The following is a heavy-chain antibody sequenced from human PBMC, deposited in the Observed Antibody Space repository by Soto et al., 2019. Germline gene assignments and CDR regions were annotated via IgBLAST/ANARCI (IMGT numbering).Heavy chain of an antibody. J-gene: IGHJ4*02. Sequence: PSETLSLTCAVYGGSFSGYYWSWIRQPPGKGLEWIGEINHSGSTNYNPSLKSRVTISVDTSKNQFSPKLSSVTAADTAVYYCARGRRYDFWSGYLVFDYWGQGTLVTVSS. V-gene: IGHV4-34*01. D-gene: IGHD3-3*01. CDR3: ARGRRYDFWSGYLVFDY. CDR2: INHSGST. CDR1: GGSFSGYY.